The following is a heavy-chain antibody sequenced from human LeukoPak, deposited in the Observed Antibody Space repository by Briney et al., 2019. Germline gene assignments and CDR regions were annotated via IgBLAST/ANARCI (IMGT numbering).Heavy chain of an antibody. Sequence: KASGTLSLTCAVSGGSISSTNWWSWVRQPPGKGLEWIGEIYHGGSTNYNPSLKSRVTISVDKSKNQFSLKLSSVTAADTAVYYCARYTSMIAFHARGFDIWGQGTMVTVSS. D-gene: IGHD5-18*01. CDR2: IYHGGST. V-gene: IGHV4-4*02. J-gene: IGHJ3*02. CDR1: GGSISSTNW. CDR3: ARYTSMIAFHARGFDI.